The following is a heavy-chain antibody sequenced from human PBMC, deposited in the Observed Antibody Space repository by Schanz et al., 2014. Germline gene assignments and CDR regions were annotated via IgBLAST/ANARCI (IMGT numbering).Heavy chain of an antibody. CDR2: MNESHSTI. J-gene: IGHJ4*02. CDR3: ARKVVATIGGYYDN. V-gene: IGHV3-23*01. CDR1: GFSFSSYA. D-gene: IGHD5-12*01. Sequence: EVQLLESGGGLVEPGGSLRLSCAASGFSFSSYAMVWVRQARGKGLEWVSAMNESHSTIYYADSVRGRFTISRDNAENTLFLQMNSLRAEDTAVYYCARKVVATIGGYYDNWGQGTLVIVSS.